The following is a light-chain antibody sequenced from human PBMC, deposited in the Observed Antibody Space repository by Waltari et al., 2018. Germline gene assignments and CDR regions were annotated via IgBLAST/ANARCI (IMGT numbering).Light chain of an antibody. V-gene: IGKV4-1*01. J-gene: IGKJ1*01. CDR1: QSVLYSSNNKNY. CDR2: WAS. CDR3: QQYYSTPPT. Sequence: DIVMTQSPDSLAVSLGERATINCKSSQSVLYSSNNKNYLAWYQQKPGQPPKLFICWASIRESGGPCRFSGSGSGTDFTLTISSLQAEDVAVYYCQQYYSTPPTFGQGTKVEIK.